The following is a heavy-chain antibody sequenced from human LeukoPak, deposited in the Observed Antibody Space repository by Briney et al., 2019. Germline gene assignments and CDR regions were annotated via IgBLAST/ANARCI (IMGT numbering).Heavy chain of an antibody. D-gene: IGHD6-19*01. CDR1: GFTFSSYS. Sequence: VGSLRLSCAASGFTFSSYSMYWVRQAPGKGLEWVSSISSSSSYIYYADSVKGRFTISRDNAKNTLYLQRNSLRAEDTAVYYCARGGAEAGLDHWGRGTQVTVSS. V-gene: IGHV3-21*01. J-gene: IGHJ4*02. CDR2: ISSSSSYI. CDR3: ARGGAEAGLDH.